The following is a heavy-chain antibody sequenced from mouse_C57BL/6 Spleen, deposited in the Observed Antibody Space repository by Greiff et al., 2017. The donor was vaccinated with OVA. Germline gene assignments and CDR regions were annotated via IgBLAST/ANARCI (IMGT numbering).Heavy chain of an antibody. D-gene: IGHD1-1*01. CDR3: ARKEGYGSSYKAMDY. J-gene: IGHJ4*01. CDR2: IWTGGGT. V-gene: IGHV2-9-1*01. Sequence: VQVVESGPGLVAPSQSLSITCTVSGFSLTSYAISWVRQPPGKGLEWLGVIWTGGGTNYNSALKSRLSISKDNSKSQVFVKMNSLQTDDTARYYCARKEGYGSSYKAMDYWGQGTSVTVSS. CDR1: GFSLTSYA.